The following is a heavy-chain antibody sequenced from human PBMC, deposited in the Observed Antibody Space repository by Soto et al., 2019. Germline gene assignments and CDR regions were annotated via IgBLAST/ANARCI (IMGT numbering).Heavy chain of an antibody. D-gene: IGHD3-10*01. CDR3: ARDRITMVRGVTPRGWFDP. CDR2: INPNSGGT. Sequence: ASVKVSCKASGYTFTGYYMHWVRQAPGQGLEWMGWINPNSGGTNYAQKVQGRVTMTRDTSISTAYMELSRLRSDDTAVYYCARDRITMVRGVTPRGWFDPWGQGTLVTVSS. CDR1: GYTFTGYY. V-gene: IGHV1-2*02. J-gene: IGHJ5*02.